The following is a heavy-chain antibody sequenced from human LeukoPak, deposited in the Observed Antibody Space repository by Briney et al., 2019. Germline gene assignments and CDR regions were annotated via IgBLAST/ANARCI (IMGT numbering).Heavy chain of an antibody. CDR3: ARVGAKRSGDY. J-gene: IGHJ4*02. CDR1: GFTLTNAW. V-gene: IGHV3-15*01. D-gene: IGHD1-1*01. Sequence: PGGSLRLSCAASGFTLTNAWMSWVRQAPGKGLEWVGLIKRKADGGIAEYAAPVRGRFAISRDASRNTLYLQMNSLRAEDTAVYYCARVGAKRSGDYWGQGTLVTVSS. CDR2: IKRKADGGIA.